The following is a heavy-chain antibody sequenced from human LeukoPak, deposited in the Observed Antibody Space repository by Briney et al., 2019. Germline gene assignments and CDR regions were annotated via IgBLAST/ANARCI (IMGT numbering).Heavy chain of an antibody. CDR3: ARDHPYCSGGSCYYCFDY. Sequence: ASVKVSCKASGYTFTSYGISWVRQAPGQGLEWMGWISAYNGNTNYAQKLQGRVTMTTDTSTSTACMELRSLRSDDTAVYYCARDHPYCSGGSCYYCFDYWGQGTLVTVSS. CDR1: GYTFTSYG. D-gene: IGHD2-15*01. V-gene: IGHV1-18*01. CDR2: ISAYNGNT. J-gene: IGHJ4*02.